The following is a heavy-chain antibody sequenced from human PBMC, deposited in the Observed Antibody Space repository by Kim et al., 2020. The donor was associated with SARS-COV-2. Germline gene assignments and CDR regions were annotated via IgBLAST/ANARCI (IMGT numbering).Heavy chain of an antibody. CDR3: ARASDFWSGYIPSYYYYYGMDV. D-gene: IGHD3-3*01. V-gene: IGHV4-59*01. Sequence: SETLSLTCTVSGGSISSYYWSWIRQPPGKGLEWIGYIYYSGSTNYNPSLKSRVTISVDTSKNQFSLKLSSVTAADTAVYYCARASDFWSGYIPSYYYYYGMDVWGQGTTVTVSS. J-gene: IGHJ6*02. CDR1: GGSISSYY. CDR2: IYYSGST.